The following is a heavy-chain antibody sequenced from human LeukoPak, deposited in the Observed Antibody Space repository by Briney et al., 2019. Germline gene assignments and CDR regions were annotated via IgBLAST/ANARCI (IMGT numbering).Heavy chain of an antibody. J-gene: IGHJ5*02. CDR1: GGSISSGNNY. Sequence: SQTLSLTCTVSGGSISSGNNYWSSIRQPAGGGLEWIGRISTSGSTNYNPSLKSRVTISVETSKDQFSLKLNSVTAADTAVYYCARRRLQTDWLGFDPWGQGTLVTVSS. D-gene: IGHD5-24*01. V-gene: IGHV4-61*02. CDR2: ISTSGST. CDR3: ARRRLQTDWLGFDP.